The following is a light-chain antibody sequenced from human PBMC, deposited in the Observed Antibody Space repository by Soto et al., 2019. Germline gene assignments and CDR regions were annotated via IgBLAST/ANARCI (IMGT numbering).Light chain of an antibody. Sequence: DIQMTQSPSTLPASVGDRVTITCRASRTISSWLAWYQQKPGKAPKLLIYKASTLKSGVPSRFSGSGSGTEFTLTISSLQPDDFATYYCQHYNSYSEAFGQGTNVDI. J-gene: IGKJ1*01. CDR2: KAS. CDR1: RTISSW. CDR3: QHYNSYSEA. V-gene: IGKV1-5*03.